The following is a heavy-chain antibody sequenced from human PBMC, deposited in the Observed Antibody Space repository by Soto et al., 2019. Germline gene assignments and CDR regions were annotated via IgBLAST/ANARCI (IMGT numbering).Heavy chain of an antibody. CDR1: GGSFSGHY. V-gene: IGHV4-34*01. CDR2: IGHSGGT. D-gene: IGHD3-16*01. Sequence: LSLTCAVYGGSFSGHYWSWIRQSPGKGLEWIGEIGHSGGTIYNPSLEGRVTISEDSSNNQFSLKLNSVTAADTAVYYCARHGGYYFDYWGQGAPVTVSS. J-gene: IGHJ4*02. CDR3: ARHGGYYFDY.